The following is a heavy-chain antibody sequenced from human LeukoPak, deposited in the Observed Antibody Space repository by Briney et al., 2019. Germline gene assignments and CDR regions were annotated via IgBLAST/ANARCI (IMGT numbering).Heavy chain of an antibody. CDR3: ARGPPSLWFGRAFDI. V-gene: IGHV4-31*03. Sequence: SETLSLTCTVSGGSISSGGYYWSWIRQHPGKGLEWIGYIYYSGSTYYNPSLKSRVTISVDTSKNQFSLKLSSVTAADTAVYYCARGPPSLWFGRAFDIWGQGTMVTVSS. CDR2: IYYSGST. D-gene: IGHD3-10*01. CDR1: GGSISSGGYY. J-gene: IGHJ3*02.